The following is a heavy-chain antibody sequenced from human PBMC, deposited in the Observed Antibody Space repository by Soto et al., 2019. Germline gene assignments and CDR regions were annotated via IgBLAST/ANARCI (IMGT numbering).Heavy chain of an antibody. J-gene: IGHJ3*02. CDR3: ARPSYGGNGDAFDI. CDR1: GYSFTSSW. D-gene: IGHD4-17*01. V-gene: IGHV5-51*01. CDR2: IYPGESDT. Sequence: SLNISCKCCGYSFTSSWIVWVRQMPGKGLEWMGIIYPGESDTRYSPSFQGQVTISADKSISTAYLQWSSLKASDTAMYYCARPSYGGNGDAFDIWGQGTMVTVSS.